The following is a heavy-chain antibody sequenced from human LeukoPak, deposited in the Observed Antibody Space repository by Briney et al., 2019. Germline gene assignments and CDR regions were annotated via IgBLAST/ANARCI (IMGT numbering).Heavy chain of an antibody. CDR2: IYHSGST. CDR3: ARHVSASSSWTH. Sequence: SGTLSLTCAVSGGPISSSNWWSWVRQPPGKGLEWIGEIYHSGSTNYNPSLKSRVTISVDTSKNRFSLKVSSVTAADTAVYYCARHVSASSSWTHWGQGTLVTVSS. D-gene: IGHD6-13*01. CDR1: GGPISSSNW. J-gene: IGHJ4*02. V-gene: IGHV4-4*02.